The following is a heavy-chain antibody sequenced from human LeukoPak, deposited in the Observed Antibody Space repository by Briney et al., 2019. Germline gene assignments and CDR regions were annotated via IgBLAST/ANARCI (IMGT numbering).Heavy chain of an antibody. V-gene: IGHV4-61*02. CDR3: ARDPRPSYESGGYYYPGDY. CDR1: GGSISSGSYY. Sequence: TSETLSLTCTVSGGSISSGSYYWSWIRQPAGKGLEWIGRIYTSGSTNYNPSLKSRVTISVDTTKNQFSLKLTSVTAADTAVYYCARDPRPSYESGGYYYPGDYWGQGTLVTVSS. CDR2: IYTSGST. D-gene: IGHD3-22*01. J-gene: IGHJ4*02.